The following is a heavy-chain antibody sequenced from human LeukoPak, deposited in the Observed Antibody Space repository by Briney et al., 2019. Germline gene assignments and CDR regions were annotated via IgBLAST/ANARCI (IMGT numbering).Heavy chain of an antibody. Sequence: SVQVSCQASGYTFTSYGISWVRQAPGQGLEWMGWISAYNGNTNYAQKLQGRVTMTTDTSTSTAYMELRSLRSDDTAVYYCARASTYYDFWSGYYNFYGWFDPWGQGTLVTVSS. CDR1: GYTFTSYG. CDR2: ISAYNGNT. V-gene: IGHV1-18*01. D-gene: IGHD3-3*01. CDR3: ARASTYYDFWSGYYNFYGWFDP. J-gene: IGHJ5*02.